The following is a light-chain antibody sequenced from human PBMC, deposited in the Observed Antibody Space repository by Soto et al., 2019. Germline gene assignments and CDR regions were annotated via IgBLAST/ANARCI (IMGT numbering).Light chain of an antibody. V-gene: IGLV2-23*02. CDR1: SSDVGSYNL. Sequence: SALTQPASVFGSPGQSITISCTGTSSDVGSYNLVSWYQQHPGKAPKLMIYEVSKRPSGVSNRFSGSKSGNTASLTISGLQAEVDANYYWSSYVCSSTQVVFG. J-gene: IGLJ2*01. CDR3: SSYVCSSTQVV. CDR2: EVS.